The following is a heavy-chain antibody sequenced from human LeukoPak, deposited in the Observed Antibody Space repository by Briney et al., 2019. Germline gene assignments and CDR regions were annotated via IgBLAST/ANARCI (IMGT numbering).Heavy chain of an antibody. J-gene: IGHJ4*02. CDR3: ARGKWVVTNYFDY. V-gene: IGHV3-64*01. Sequence: GGSLRLSCAASGFTFSSHSMNWVRQAPGKGLDYVSTISSNGGSTYYANSVKGRFTISRDNSKNTLYLQMGSLRAEDMAVYYCARGKWVVTNYFDYWGQGTLVTVSS. D-gene: IGHD4-23*01. CDR2: ISSNGGST. CDR1: GFTFSSHS.